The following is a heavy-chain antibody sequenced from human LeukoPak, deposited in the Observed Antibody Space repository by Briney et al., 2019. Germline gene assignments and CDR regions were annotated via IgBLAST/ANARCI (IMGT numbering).Heavy chain of an antibody. V-gene: IGHV1-18*01. Sequence: ASVKVSCKASGYTFTNYGVSWVRQAPGQGLEWMGWINTYNGNTNYAQKLQGRVTMTSDTSTTTAYMELRSLRSDDTAVYYCARGRGELDSSDYWGQGTLVTVSS. CDR3: ARGRGELDSSDY. J-gene: IGHJ4*02. CDR1: GYTFTNYG. D-gene: IGHD3-22*01. CDR2: INTYNGNT.